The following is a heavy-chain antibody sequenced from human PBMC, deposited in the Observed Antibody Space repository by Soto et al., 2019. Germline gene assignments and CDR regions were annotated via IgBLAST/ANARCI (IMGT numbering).Heavy chain of an antibody. V-gene: IGHV4-39*01. Sequence: QLQLQESGPGLVKPSETLSLTCTVSGGSISSSSYYWGWIRQPPGKGLEWIGSIYYSGSTYYNPSLKSRVTISVDTSKNQFSLKLSSVTAADTAVYYCARHKEYQLLLFDYWGQGTLVTVSS. CDR3: ARHKEYQLLLFDY. CDR1: GGSISSSSYY. CDR2: IYYSGST. D-gene: IGHD2-2*01. J-gene: IGHJ4*02.